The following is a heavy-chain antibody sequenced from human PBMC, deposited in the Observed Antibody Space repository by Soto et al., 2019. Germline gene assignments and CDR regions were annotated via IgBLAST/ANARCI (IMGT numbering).Heavy chain of an antibody. V-gene: IGHV4-39*01. J-gene: IGHJ6*02. CDR2: IYYSGST. CDR3: ARHPYYYVSGSYGVAQMDV. CDR1: GGSISSSSYY. Sequence: SETLSLTCTVSGGSISSSSYYWGWIRQPPGKGLEWIGSIYYSGSTYYNPSLKSRVTISVDTSKNQFSLKLSPVTAADTAVYYFARHPYYYVSGSYGVAQMDVWGQGTTVTVSS. D-gene: IGHD3-10*01.